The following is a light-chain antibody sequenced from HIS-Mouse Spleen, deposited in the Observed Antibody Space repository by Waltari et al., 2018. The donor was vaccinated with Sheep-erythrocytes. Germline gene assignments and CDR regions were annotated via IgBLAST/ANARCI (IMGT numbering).Light chain of an antibody. J-gene: IGKJ4*01. Sequence: DIQMTQSPSSLSASVGDRVTITCQAIQDISNSLNWYQQKPGKAPKLLIYDASNLDTGVPSMFSGSRSGTDFTFTISSLQPEDIATYYCQQYDNLLTFGGGTKVEIK. V-gene: IGKV1-33*01. CDR3: QQYDNLLT. CDR2: DAS. CDR1: QDISNS.